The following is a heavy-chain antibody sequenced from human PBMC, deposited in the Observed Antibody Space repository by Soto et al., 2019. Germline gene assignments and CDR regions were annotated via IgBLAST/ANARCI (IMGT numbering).Heavy chain of an antibody. J-gene: IGHJ4*02. CDR1: GFTFSSYA. Sequence: GGSLRLSCAASGFTFSSYAMSWVRQAPGKGLEWVSAISGSGGSTYYADSVKGRFTISRDNSKNTLYLQMNSLRAEETAVYYCAKAPVEIEVVVAANPHGYYFDYWGQGTLVTVSS. D-gene: IGHD2-15*01. CDR2: ISGSGGST. CDR3: AKAPVEIEVVVAANPHGYYFDY. V-gene: IGHV3-23*01.